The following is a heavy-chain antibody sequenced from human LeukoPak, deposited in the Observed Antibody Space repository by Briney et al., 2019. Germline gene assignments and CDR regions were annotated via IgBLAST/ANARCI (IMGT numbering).Heavy chain of an antibody. J-gene: IGHJ4*02. V-gene: IGHV4-39*07. CDR3: ARGSARMVANPLFDY. CDR1: GGSISSSSYY. Sequence: SETLSLTCTVSGGSISSSSYYWGWIRQPPGKGLEWIGSIYYSGSTYYNPSLKSRVTMSVDTSKNQFSLNLSSVTAADTAVYYCARGSARMVANPLFDYWGQGTLVTVSS. D-gene: IGHD5-12*01. CDR2: IYYSGST.